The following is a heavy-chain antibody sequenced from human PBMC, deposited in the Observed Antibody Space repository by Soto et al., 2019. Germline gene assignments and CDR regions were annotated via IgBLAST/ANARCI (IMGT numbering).Heavy chain of an antibody. CDR1: GYTFTSYG. V-gene: IGHV1-18*01. CDR2: ISDYNGNT. CDR3: ARGPRTGSSGWETVDY. D-gene: IGHD6-19*01. Sequence: QVQLVQSGAEVKKPGASVKVSCKASGYTFTSYGISWVRQAPGQGLEWMGWISDYNGNTNYAQKLQGRVTTTTDTSTSTAYMELRSLRSDDTAVYYCARGPRTGSSGWETVDYWGQGTLVTVSS. J-gene: IGHJ4*02.